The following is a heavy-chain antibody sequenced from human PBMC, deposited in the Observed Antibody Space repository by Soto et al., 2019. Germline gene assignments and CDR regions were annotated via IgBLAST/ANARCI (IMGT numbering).Heavy chain of an antibody. CDR1: GFTFSNYH. D-gene: IGHD3-16*01. J-gene: IGHJ6*02. CDR3: AIESHHRLGTYYRGMDV. V-gene: IGHV3-48*02. CDR2: ISSSGSTI. Sequence: EAQLVESGGGLVQRGGSLRLSCAASGFTFSNYHMNWVRQAPGKGLEWVSYISSSGSTIYYADSVKGRFTISRDIAKNSVYLQLDSLRDEDTAVYYCAIESHHRLGTYYRGMDVWGQGTTVTVSS.